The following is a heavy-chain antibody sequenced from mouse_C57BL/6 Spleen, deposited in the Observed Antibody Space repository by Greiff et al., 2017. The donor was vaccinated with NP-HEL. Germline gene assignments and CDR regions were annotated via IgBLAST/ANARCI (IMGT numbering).Heavy chain of an antibody. CDR1: GYTFTSYW. V-gene: IGHV1-55*01. J-gene: IGHJ4*01. Sequence: QVQLQQPGAELVKPGASVKMSCKASGYTFTSYWITWVKQRPGQGLEWIGDIYPGSGSTNYNEKFKSKATLTVDTSSSTAYMQLSSLTSEDSAVYYCAKGTTVVADYAIDYWGQGTSVTVSS. D-gene: IGHD1-1*01. CDR2: IYPGSGST. CDR3: AKGTTVVADYAIDY.